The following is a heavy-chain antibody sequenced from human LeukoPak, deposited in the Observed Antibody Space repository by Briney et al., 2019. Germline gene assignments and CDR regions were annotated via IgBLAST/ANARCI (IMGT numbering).Heavy chain of an antibody. CDR1: GGTFSSYA. CDR3: ARGQWFGELSYFDY. V-gene: IGHV1-69*05. D-gene: IGHD3-10*01. Sequence: SVKVSXKASGGTFSSYAISWVRQAPGQGLEWMGRIIPIFGTANYAQKFQGRVTITTDESTSTAYMELSSLRSEDTAVYYCARGQWFGELSYFDYWGQGTLVTVSS. J-gene: IGHJ4*02. CDR2: IIPIFGTA.